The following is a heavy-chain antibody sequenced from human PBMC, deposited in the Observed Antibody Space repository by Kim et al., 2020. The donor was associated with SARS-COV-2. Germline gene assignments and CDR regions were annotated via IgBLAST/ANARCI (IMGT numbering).Heavy chain of an antibody. J-gene: IGHJ6*02. D-gene: IGHD6-13*01. V-gene: IGHV3-23*03. CDR1: GFTFSSYA. CDR3: ARESSSWYYYYYYYGMDV. Sequence: GGSLRLSCAASGFTFSSYAMSWVRQAPGKGLEWVSVIYSGGSSTYYADSVKGRFTISRDNSKNTLYLQMNSLRAEDTAVYYCARESSSWYYYYYYYGMDVWGQGTTVTVSS. CDR2: IYSGGSST.